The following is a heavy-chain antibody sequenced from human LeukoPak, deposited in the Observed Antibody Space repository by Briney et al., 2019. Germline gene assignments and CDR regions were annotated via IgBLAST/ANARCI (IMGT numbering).Heavy chain of an antibody. Sequence: QPGASLRLSCAASGFTFNNYAMIWVRQAPGKGLEWVSLIRGSTYYADSVKGRFTISRDNSQNTLYLQMNSLRAEDTALYYCAKDLGGSTDYWGQGTLVTVSS. D-gene: IGHD5-12*01. CDR2: IRGST. V-gene: IGHV3-23*01. CDR3: AKDLGGSTDY. J-gene: IGHJ4*02. CDR1: GFTFNNYA.